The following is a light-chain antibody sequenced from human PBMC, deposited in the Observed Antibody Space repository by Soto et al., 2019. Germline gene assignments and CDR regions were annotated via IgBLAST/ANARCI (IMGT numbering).Light chain of an antibody. CDR3: QSYDRSLSAVV. J-gene: IGLJ2*01. Sequence: QSVLTQPPSVSGAPGQRVTISCTGSRSDIGAGYRVRWYQQVPGAAPKLLIYDNTNRPSGVSARFFGSKSGTSASLAITGLQAEDEADYSCQSYDRSLSAVVFGGGTKVTVL. V-gene: IGLV1-40*01. CDR1: RSDIGAGYR. CDR2: DNT.